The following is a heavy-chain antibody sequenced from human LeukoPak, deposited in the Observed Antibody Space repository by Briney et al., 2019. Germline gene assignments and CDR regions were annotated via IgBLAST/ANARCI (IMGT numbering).Heavy chain of an antibody. Sequence: PGGSLRLSCAASGFTFSSYAMHWVRQAPGKGLEWVAVISYDGSNKYYADSVKGRFTISRDNSKNTLYLQMNSLRAEDTAVYYCARGGFLAGYLLSYWGQGTLVTVSS. CDR1: GFTFSSYA. D-gene: IGHD3-9*01. CDR2: ISYDGSNK. J-gene: IGHJ4*02. CDR3: ARGGFLAGYLLSY. V-gene: IGHV3-30*04.